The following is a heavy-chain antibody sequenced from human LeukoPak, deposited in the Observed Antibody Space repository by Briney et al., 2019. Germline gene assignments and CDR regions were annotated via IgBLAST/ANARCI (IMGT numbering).Heavy chain of an antibody. V-gene: IGHV4-34*01. CDR2: INHSGST. J-gene: IGHJ4*02. CDR1: GGSFSAYY. Sequence: SETLSLTCAVYGGSFSAYYWSWIRQPPGKGLEWIGEINHSGSTNYNPSLKSRVNISIDTSKNQFSLKLSSVTAADTAVYYCARKCGGGSCYSYWGQGTLVTVSS. D-gene: IGHD2-15*01. CDR3: ARKCGGGSCYSY.